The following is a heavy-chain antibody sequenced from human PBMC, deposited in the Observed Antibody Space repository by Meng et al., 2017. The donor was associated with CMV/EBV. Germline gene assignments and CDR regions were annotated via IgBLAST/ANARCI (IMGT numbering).Heavy chain of an antibody. Sequence: QAQLQRWGAGRLKPSETLSLTCAVYGGSFSGYYWSWIRQPPGKGLEWIGEINHSGSTNYNPSLKSRVTISVDTSKNQFSLKLSSVTAADTAVYYCARGSRRLPRFNWFDPWGQGTLVTVSS. J-gene: IGHJ5*02. CDR3: ARGSRRLPRFNWFDP. CDR1: GGSFSGYY. D-gene: IGHD3-3*01. V-gene: IGHV4-34*01. CDR2: INHSGST.